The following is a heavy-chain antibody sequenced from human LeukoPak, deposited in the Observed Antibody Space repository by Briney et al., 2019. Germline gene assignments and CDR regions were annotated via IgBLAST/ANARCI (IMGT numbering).Heavy chain of an antibody. Sequence: PGGTLRLSCAASRFTFSTYGMSWVRQAPGKGLEWVSAISGSGGSTYYADSVKGRFTISRDNSKNTLYLQMNSLRAEDTAVYYCAKGFGDFDYWGQGTLVTVSS. CDR1: RFTFSTYG. CDR3: AKGFGDFDY. D-gene: IGHD3-10*01. V-gene: IGHV3-23*01. CDR2: ISGSGGST. J-gene: IGHJ4*02.